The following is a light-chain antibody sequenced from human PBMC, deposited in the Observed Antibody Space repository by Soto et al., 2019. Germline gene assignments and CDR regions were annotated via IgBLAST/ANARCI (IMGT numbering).Light chain of an antibody. J-gene: IGKJ1*01. CDR1: QDIRTD. Sequence: AIQMTQSPSSLSASVGDRVTITCRASQDIRTDLGWYQQKPGKAPKLLIYSASSLQSGVPSKFTGTASGTDFTLTISSXQPEDFATYNCLQDFNYPWTFGQGTKVDIK. CDR3: LQDFNYPWT. CDR2: SAS. V-gene: IGKV1-6*01.